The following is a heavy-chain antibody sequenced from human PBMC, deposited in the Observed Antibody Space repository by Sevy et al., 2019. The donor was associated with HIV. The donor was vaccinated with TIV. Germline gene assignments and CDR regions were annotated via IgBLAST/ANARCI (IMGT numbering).Heavy chain of an antibody. V-gene: IGHV4-59*08. Sequence: HSETLSLTCTVSGGSINSDHWNWIRQPPGKGLEWIGYVYYTGGTNYNPSLKNRVTISVDRTKNQFSLKLTSVTAADTAVYYCARRNDFAIWGQGTMVTVSS. CDR2: VYYTGGT. J-gene: IGHJ3*02. CDR3: ARRNDFAI. CDR1: GGSINSDH.